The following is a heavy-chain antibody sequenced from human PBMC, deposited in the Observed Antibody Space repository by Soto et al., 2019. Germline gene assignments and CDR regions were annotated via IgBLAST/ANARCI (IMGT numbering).Heavy chain of an antibody. CDR1: GYTFTSYY. D-gene: IGHD2-15*01. CDR3: ARDGSSGGSWRTFDY. Sequence: ASVKVSCKACGYTFTSYYMRWVRQAPGQGLEWMGIINPSGGSTSYAQKFQGRVTMTRDTSTSTVYMELSSLRSEDTAVYYCARDGSSGGSWRTFDYWGQGTLVTVSS. V-gene: IGHV1-46*03. J-gene: IGHJ4*02. CDR2: INPSGGST.